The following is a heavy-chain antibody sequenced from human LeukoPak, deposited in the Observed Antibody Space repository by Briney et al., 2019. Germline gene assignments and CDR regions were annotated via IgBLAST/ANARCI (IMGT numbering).Heavy chain of an antibody. CDR3: ARDGTTNRYNWFDS. D-gene: IGHD2-8*01. J-gene: IGHJ5*01. Sequence: PGGSLRLSCAASGFSLSSFQMNWVRQAPVKGLEWISYISDSGTTEYYADSVKGRFTISRDNAKDSLYLQMNSLTGEDTALYYCARDGTTNRYNWFDSWGQGTLVTVSS. CDR1: GFSLSSFQ. V-gene: IGHV3-48*03. CDR2: ISDSGTTE.